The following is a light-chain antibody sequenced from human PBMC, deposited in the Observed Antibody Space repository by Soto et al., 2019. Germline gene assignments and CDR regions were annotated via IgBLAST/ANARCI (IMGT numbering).Light chain of an antibody. CDR1: SSNIGAGYD. CDR3: QSYDSSLSGVV. V-gene: IGLV1-40*01. Sequence: QCVLTQPPSVSGAPGQRVTISCTGSSSNIGAGYDVHWYQQLPGTAPKLLIYGNSNRPSGVPDRFSGSKSGTSASLAITGLQAEYEADYYCQSYDSSLSGVVFGGGTQLTVL. CDR2: GNS. J-gene: IGLJ2*01.